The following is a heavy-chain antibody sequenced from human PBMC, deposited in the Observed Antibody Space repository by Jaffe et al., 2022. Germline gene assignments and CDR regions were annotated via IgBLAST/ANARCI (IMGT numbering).Heavy chain of an antibody. CDR1: GGSISSSSYY. CDR2: IYYSGST. CDR3: ARHMSYCSSTSCYLDRLGWFDP. D-gene: IGHD2-2*01. V-gene: IGHV4-39*01. J-gene: IGHJ5*02. Sequence: QLQLQESGPGLVKPSETLSLTCTVSGGSISSSSYYWGWIRQPPGKGLEWIGSIYYSGSTYYNPSLKSRVTISVDTSKNQFSLKLSSVTAADTAVYYCARHMSYCSSTSCYLDRLGWFDPWGQGTLVTVSS.